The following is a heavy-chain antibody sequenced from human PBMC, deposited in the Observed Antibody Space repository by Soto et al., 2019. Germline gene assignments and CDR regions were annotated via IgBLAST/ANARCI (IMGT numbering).Heavy chain of an antibody. Sequence: GGSLRLFCRASGYDFRTYSMNWVRQAPGQGLEWIAYVSLDSDTIQYADSVKGRFTISRDDAENSLYLQMDSLRDEDTATYYCARLYYDYVWGQGTTVTVSS. CDR3: ARLYYDYV. J-gene: IGHJ6*02. CDR2: VSLDSDTI. CDR1: GYDFRTYS. V-gene: IGHV3-48*02. D-gene: IGHD3-3*01.